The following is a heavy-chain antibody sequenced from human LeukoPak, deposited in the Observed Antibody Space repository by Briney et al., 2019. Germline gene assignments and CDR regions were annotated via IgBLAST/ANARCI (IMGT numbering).Heavy chain of an antibody. CDR1: GYTFTGYY. Sequence: ASVKVSCKASGYTFTGYYMHWVRQAPGQGLEWMGRINPNSGGTNYAQKFQGRVTITRDTSASTAYMELSSLRSEDTAVYYCAREGPRITIFGVPSWGYYGMDVWGQGTTVTVSS. CDR2: INPNSGGT. D-gene: IGHD3-3*01. CDR3: AREGPRITIFGVPSWGYYGMDV. V-gene: IGHV1-2*06. J-gene: IGHJ6*02.